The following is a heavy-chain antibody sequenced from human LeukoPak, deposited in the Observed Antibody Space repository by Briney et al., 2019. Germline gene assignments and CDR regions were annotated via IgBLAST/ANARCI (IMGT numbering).Heavy chain of an antibody. D-gene: IGHD6-13*01. CDR2: INWNGGST. J-gene: IGHJ4*02. V-gene: IGHV3-20*04. CDR3: ARDRGIAAAGTFDY. Sequence: PGRSLRLSCAASGFTFDDYGMSWVRQAPGKGLEWVSGINWNGGSTGYADSVKGRFTISRDNAKNSLYLQMNSLRAEDTALYYCARDRGIAAAGTFDYWGQGTLVTVSS. CDR1: GFTFDDYG.